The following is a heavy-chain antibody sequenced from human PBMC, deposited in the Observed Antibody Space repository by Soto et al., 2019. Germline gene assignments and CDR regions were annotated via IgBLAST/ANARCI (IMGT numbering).Heavy chain of an antibody. CDR1: GGTFSSYT. V-gene: IGHV1-69*04. CDR2: IIPILGIA. D-gene: IGHD6-13*01. Sequence: SVKVSCKASGGTFSSYTISWVRQAPGQGLEWMGRIIPILGIANYAQKFQGRVTINADKSTSTAYMELSSLRSEDTAVYYCAREYSSSWYYYYYYYMDVWGKGTTVTV. J-gene: IGHJ6*03. CDR3: AREYSSSWYYYYYYYMDV.